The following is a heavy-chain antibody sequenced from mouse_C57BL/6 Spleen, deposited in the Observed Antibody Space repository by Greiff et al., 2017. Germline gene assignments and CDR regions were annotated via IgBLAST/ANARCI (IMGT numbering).Heavy chain of an antibody. CDR1: GFTFSSYT. V-gene: IGHV5-9*01. Sequence: DVQLVESGGGLVKPGGSLKLSCAASGFTFSSYTMSWVRQTPEKRLEWVATISGGGGNTYYPDSVKGRFTISRDNAKNTLYLQMSSLRSEDTALYYCARDYYGSSGMDYWGQGTSVTVSS. CDR3: ARDYYGSSGMDY. J-gene: IGHJ4*01. CDR2: ISGGGGNT. D-gene: IGHD1-1*01.